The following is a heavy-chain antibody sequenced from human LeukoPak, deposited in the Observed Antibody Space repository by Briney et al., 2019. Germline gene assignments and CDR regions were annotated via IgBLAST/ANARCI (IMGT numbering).Heavy chain of an antibody. CDR3: AHREMTRGAFDI. D-gene: IGHD3-10*01. CDR2: IYLDDDK. Sequence: ESGPTLVNPTQTLTLTCAFSGFSVSTSGVGVGWIRQPPGKALEWLGLIYLDDDKRYRPSLKSRLTLSRDTSKNKVVLTMTNMDPVDTAAYYCAHREMTRGAFDIWGQGTMVTVSS. J-gene: IGHJ3*02. V-gene: IGHV2-5*02. CDR1: GFSVSTSGVG.